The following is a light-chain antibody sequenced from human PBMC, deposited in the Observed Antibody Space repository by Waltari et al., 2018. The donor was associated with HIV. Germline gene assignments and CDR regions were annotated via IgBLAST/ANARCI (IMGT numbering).Light chain of an antibody. CDR1: SSDVGVYNY. CDR2: DVS. CDR3: SSYTSSSTWV. J-gene: IGLJ1*01. V-gene: IGLV2-14*01. Sequence: QSALTQPASVSGSPGQSITISCTGTSSDVGVYNYVSCYQQHPGTAPKLMIYDVSNRPSGVSNRFSGSKSGNTASLTISGLQAEDEADYYCSSYTSSSTWVFGTGTKVTVL.